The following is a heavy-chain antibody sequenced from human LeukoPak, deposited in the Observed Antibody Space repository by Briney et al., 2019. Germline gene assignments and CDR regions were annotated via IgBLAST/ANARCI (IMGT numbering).Heavy chain of an antibody. Sequence: GGSLRLSCAASGFTFSSYGMSWDRQAPGKGLEWVSAISGSGGSTYYADSVKGRFTISRDNSKNTLYLQMNSLRAEDTAVYYCAKGHTGYSSSWYYYYYYMDVWGKGTTVTISS. D-gene: IGHD6-13*01. J-gene: IGHJ6*03. CDR1: GFTFSSYG. V-gene: IGHV3-23*01. CDR2: ISGSGGST. CDR3: AKGHTGYSSSWYYYYYYMDV.